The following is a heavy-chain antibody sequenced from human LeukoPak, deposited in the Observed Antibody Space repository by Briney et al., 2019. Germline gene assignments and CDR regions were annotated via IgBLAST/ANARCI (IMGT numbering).Heavy chain of an antibody. V-gene: IGHV3-30-3*01. CDR2: ISYDGSNK. CDR1: GFTFSSYA. J-gene: IGHJ4*02. D-gene: IGHD1-26*01. Sequence: GGSLRLSCAASGFTFSSYAMHWVRQAPGKGLEWVAVISYDGSNKYYADSVKGRFTISRDNSKNTLYLQMNSLRAEDTAVYYCAKVLVEGTSFDYWGQGTLVTVSS. CDR3: AKVLVEGTSFDY.